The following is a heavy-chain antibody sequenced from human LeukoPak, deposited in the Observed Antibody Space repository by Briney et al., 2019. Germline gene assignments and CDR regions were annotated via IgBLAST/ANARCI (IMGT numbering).Heavy chain of an antibody. Sequence: SETLSLTCTVSGGSISNYYGSWIRQPAGKGLEWIGRIYSSGSTNYNPSLKSRVTMSVDTSKNQFSLKLSSVTAADTAVYYCARQAYDTGYDAFDIWGQGTIVTVSS. CDR1: GGSISNYY. V-gene: IGHV4-4*07. CDR2: IYSSGST. D-gene: IGHD3-22*01. J-gene: IGHJ3*02. CDR3: ARQAYDTGYDAFDI.